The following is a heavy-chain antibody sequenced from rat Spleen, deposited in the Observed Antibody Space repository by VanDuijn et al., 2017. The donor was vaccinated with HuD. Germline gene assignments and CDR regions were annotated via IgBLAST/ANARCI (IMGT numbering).Heavy chain of an antibody. CDR3: AKDMNYYSTYPFYVMGD. Sequence: EVQLVESGGGLVQPGKSLKLSCVASGFTFSSYWMYWVRQAPGKGLEWVSSISNDGVNTYYPDSVKGRFTISRDNAENTVYLQMNSLRSEDTATYYCAKDMNYYSTYPFYVMGDWGQGASVTVSS. V-gene: IGHV5-58*01. J-gene: IGHJ4*01. CDR2: ISNDGVNT. CDR1: GFTFSSYW. D-gene: IGHD1-2*01.